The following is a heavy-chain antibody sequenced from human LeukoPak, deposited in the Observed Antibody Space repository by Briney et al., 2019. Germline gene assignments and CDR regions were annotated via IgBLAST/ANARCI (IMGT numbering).Heavy chain of an antibody. Sequence: ASVQVSCRASGYTFTVYYMHWVRQAPGQGLEWMGYINPHSGDTIYAPNFQGRVTMTRDTSISTVYMGLSNLRSDDTAVYYCSTEDKYCSSPSCNDYWGQGTLVTVSS. CDR3: STEDKYCSSPSCNDY. V-gene: IGHV1-2*02. J-gene: IGHJ4*02. CDR2: INPHSGDT. D-gene: IGHD2-2*01. CDR1: GYTFTVYY.